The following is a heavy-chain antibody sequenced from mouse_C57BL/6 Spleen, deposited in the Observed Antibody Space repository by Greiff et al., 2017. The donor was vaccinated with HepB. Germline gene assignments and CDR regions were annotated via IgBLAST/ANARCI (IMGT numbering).Heavy chain of an antibody. Sequence: EVQLQQSGPELVKPGASVKIPCKASGYTFTDYNMDWVKQSHGKSLEWIGDINPNNGGTIYNQKFKGKATLTVDKSSSTAYMELRSLTSEDTAVYYCARGLYGNYQGWFAYWGQGTLVTVSA. CDR1: GYTFTDYN. J-gene: IGHJ3*01. D-gene: IGHD2-1*01. CDR2: INPNNGGT. CDR3: ARGLYGNYQGWFAY. V-gene: IGHV1-18*01.